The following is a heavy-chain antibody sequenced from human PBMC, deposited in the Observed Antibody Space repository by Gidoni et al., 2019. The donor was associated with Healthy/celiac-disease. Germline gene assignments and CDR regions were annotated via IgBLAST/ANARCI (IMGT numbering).Heavy chain of an antibody. J-gene: IGHJ4*02. Sequence: QVPLVESGGGLVKPGGSLRLSCAASGFTFSDYYMSWIRQAPEKGLEWVAYVSSSGSTIYYADSVKGRFTISRDNAKNSLYLQMNSLRAEDTAVYYCARDVRGGSYTPWDYWGQGTLVTVSS. CDR1: GFTFSDYY. V-gene: IGHV3-11*01. CDR3: ARDVRGGSYTPWDY. CDR2: VSSSGSTI. D-gene: IGHD1-26*01.